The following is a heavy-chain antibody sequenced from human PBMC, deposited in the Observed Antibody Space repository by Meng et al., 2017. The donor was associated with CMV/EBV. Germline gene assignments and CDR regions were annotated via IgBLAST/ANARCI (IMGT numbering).Heavy chain of an antibody. D-gene: IGHD3-10*01. J-gene: IGHJ3*02. V-gene: IGHV3-7*01. CDR1: GFTFSSYW. Sequence: GESLKISCAASGFTFSSYWMSWARQAPGKGLEWVANIKQDGSEKYYVDSVKGRFTISRDNAKNSLYLQMNSLRAEDTAVYYCARLFTDAFDIWGQGTMVTVSS. CDR3: ARLFTDAFDI. CDR2: IKQDGSEK.